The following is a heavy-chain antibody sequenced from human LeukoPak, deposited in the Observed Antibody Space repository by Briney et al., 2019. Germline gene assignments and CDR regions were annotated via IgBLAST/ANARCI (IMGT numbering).Heavy chain of an antibody. Sequence: ASVKVSCTASGYTFTSYAMHWVRQAPGQRLEWMGWINAGNGNTKYSQKFQGRVTITRDTSASTAYMELSSLRSEDTAVYYCASLGFNYYDSSGLPYYYYGMDVWGQGTTVTVSS. CDR2: INAGNGNT. V-gene: IGHV1-3*01. CDR1: GYTFTSYA. J-gene: IGHJ6*02. D-gene: IGHD3-22*01. CDR3: ASLGFNYYDSSGLPYYYYGMDV.